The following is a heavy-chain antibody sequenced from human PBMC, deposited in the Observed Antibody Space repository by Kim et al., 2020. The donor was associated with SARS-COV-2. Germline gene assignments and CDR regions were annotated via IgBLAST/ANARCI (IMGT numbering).Heavy chain of an antibody. D-gene: IGHD2-8*02. CDR2: INHSGST. J-gene: IGHJ6*02. CDR3: ARGRAGVVRAPVLGHEPYYGYFPMEV. Sequence: SETLSLTCAVYGGSISDYNWSWIRQPPGKGLEWIGEINHSGSTNFSPSLKSRITISVDTYKSQFSLRLKSMTATDTAVYYCARGRAGVVRAPVLGHEPYYGYFPMEVGGRGTPVAVS. CDR1: GGSISDYN. V-gene: IGHV4-34*01.